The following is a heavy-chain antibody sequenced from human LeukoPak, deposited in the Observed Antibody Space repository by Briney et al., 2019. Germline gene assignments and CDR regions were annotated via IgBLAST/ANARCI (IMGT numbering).Heavy chain of an antibody. CDR1: GFTFSSHA. CDR3: AKQLGYCSDGSCYFPY. V-gene: IGHV3-23*01. D-gene: IGHD2-15*01. J-gene: IGHJ4*02. CDR2: LIENGATT. Sequence: GGSLRLSCAASGFTFSSHAMSWVRRAPGKGLEWVSGLIENGATTYYADSVKGRFNISRDNSRKTMYLQMNSLRVEDTAVYYCAKQLGYCSDGSCYFPYWGQGTLVTVSS.